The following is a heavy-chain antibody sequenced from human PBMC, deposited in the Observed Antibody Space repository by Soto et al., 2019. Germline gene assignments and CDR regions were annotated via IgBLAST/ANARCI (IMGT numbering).Heavy chain of an antibody. CDR3: ARVTIFGVVITPRGNWFDP. CDR2: IYYSGST. V-gene: IGHV4-39*01. CDR1: GGSISSSSYY. D-gene: IGHD3-3*01. J-gene: IGHJ5*02. Sequence: SETLSLTCTVSGGSISSSSYYWGRIRQPPGKGLEWVGSIYYSGSTYYNPSLKSRVTISVDTSKNQFSLKLSSVTAADTAVYYCARVTIFGVVITPRGNWFDPWGQGTLVTVSS.